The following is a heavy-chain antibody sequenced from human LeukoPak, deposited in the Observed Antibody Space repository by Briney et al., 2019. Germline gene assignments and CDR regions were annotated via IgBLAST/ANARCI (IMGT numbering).Heavy chain of an antibody. Sequence: ASVKVSCKASGYTFTGYYMHWVRQAPGQGLEWMGWINPNSGGTNYAQKFQGRVTMTRDTSISTAFMELSRLRSDDTAVYYCARDLAYCSSTSCYPPCYYYYMDVWGKGTTVTVSS. D-gene: IGHD2-2*01. CDR3: ARDLAYCSSTSCYPPCYYYYMDV. J-gene: IGHJ6*03. CDR2: INPNSGGT. CDR1: GYTFTGYY. V-gene: IGHV1-2*02.